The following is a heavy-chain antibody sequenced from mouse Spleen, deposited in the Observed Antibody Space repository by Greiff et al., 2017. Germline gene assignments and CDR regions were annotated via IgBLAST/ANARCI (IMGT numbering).Heavy chain of an antibody. D-gene: IGHD2-3*01. CDR3: ARKNDGYPDY. Sequence: VQLQQSGAELVRPGSSVKISCKASGYAFSSYWMNWVKQRPGQGLEWIGQIYPGDGDTNYNGKFKGKATLTADKSSSTAYMQLSSLTSEDSAVYFCARKNDGYPDYWGQGTTLTVSS. CDR1: GYAFSSYW. CDR2: IYPGDGDT. V-gene: IGHV1-80*01. J-gene: IGHJ2*01.